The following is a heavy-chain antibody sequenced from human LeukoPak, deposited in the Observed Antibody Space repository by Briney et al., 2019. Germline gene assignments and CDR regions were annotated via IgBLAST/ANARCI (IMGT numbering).Heavy chain of an antibody. CDR1: GGSISSYY. V-gene: IGHV4-59*08. J-gene: IGHJ4*02. Sequence: SETLSLTCTVSGGSISSYYWSWIRQPPGKGLEWIGYIYYSGSTNYNPSLKSRVTISVDTSKNQFSLKLSSVTAADTAVYYCARHYAQYYDSSAGSYSDYWGQGTLVTVSS. D-gene: IGHD3-22*01. CDR2: IYYSGST. CDR3: ARHYAQYYDSSAGSYSDY.